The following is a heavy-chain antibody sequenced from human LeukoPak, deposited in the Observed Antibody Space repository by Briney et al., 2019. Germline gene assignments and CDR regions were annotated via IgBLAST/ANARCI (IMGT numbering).Heavy chain of an antibody. CDR3: AKSPLLWFGELSWYFDY. J-gene: IGHJ4*02. D-gene: IGHD3-10*01. Sequence: GGSLRLSCAASGFTFSSYWMSWVRQAPGKGLEWVANIKQDGSEKYYVDSVKGRFTISRDNAKNSLYLQMNSLRAEDTAVYYCAKSPLLWFGELSWYFDYWGQGTLVTVSS. CDR2: IKQDGSEK. CDR1: GFTFSSYW. V-gene: IGHV3-7*01.